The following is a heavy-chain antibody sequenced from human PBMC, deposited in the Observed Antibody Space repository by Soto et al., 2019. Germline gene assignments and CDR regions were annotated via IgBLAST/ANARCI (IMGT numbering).Heavy chain of an antibody. Sequence: QLQLQESGPGLVKPSETLSLTCTVSGGSISTSSYYWGWIRQPPGKGLEWIGSIYYSGSTYYNPSLQRRVTISVDTSKNQFSLKLSSVTAADPAVYYCARDYDSSGDYWGQGTLVTVSS. J-gene: IGHJ4*02. CDR3: ARDYDSSGDY. D-gene: IGHD3-22*01. CDR2: IYYSGST. V-gene: IGHV4-39*01. CDR1: GGSISTSSYY.